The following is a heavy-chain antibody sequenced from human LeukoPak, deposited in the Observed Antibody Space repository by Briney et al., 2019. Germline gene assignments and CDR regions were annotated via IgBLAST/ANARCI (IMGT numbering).Heavy chain of an antibody. V-gene: IGHV1-18*01. CDR2: ISVINNANT. CDR1: GYTFSSYG. D-gene: IGHD2-21*02. Sequence: ASVKVSCKASGYTFSSYGINWVRQAPGQGLEWMGWISVINNANTRYAQNFQGRLTMTTDTSTTTAYMELRSLRSDDTAVYYCSREFPFCGADCFSGVFDIWGQGTMVTVS. CDR3: SREFPFCGADCFSGVFDI. J-gene: IGHJ3*02.